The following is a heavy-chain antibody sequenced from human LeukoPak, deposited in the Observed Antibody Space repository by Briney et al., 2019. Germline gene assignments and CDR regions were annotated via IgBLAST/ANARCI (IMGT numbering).Heavy chain of an antibody. D-gene: IGHD6-19*01. CDR3: ARLSHRRAVAGDFFDY. CDR2: IYPGDFDT. V-gene: IGHV5-51*01. J-gene: IGHJ4*02. CDR1: GYSFTSYW. Sequence: GESLKISCKGSGYSFTSYWIGWVRQMPEKGLEWMGIIYPGDFDTRYSPSFQGQVTISADKSISTAYLQWSSLKASDTAMYYCARLSHRRAVAGDFFDYWGQGTLVTVSS.